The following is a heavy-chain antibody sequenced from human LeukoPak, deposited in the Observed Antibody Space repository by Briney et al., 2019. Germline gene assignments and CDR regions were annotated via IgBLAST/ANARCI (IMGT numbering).Heavy chain of an antibody. CDR2: ISASGGGT. CDR3: AKEGQTVAGNGYFDY. CDR1: GFTFSSYA. J-gene: IGHJ4*02. Sequence: GSLRLSCAASGFTFSSYAMSWVRQAPGKGLEWVSGISASGGGTFYADSVQGRFAISRDNSKNTLYLQMNSLRAEDTAIYYCAKEGQTVAGNGYFDYWGQGSLVTVSS. D-gene: IGHD6-19*01. V-gene: IGHV3-23*01.